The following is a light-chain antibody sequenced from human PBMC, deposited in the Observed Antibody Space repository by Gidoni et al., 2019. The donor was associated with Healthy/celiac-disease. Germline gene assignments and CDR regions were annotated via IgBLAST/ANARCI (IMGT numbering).Light chain of an antibody. Sequence: QSAMTQPATVAGSPGQSITISCTGTSSYFGSDNLVSWYQQHPGKAPKLMIYEGSKRPSGVSTRFSGSKSGNTASLTISGLHAEDEADYYCCSSAGSSTRVFGGGTKLTVL. J-gene: IGLJ3*02. CDR1: SSYFGSDNL. V-gene: IGLV2-23*01. CDR3: CSSAGSSTRV. CDR2: EGS.